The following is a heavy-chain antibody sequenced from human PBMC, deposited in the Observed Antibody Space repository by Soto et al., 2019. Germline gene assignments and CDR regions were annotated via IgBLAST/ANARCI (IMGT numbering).Heavy chain of an antibody. D-gene: IGHD2-21*02. CDR2: IRSKANSYAT. CDR3: TSSPPSYCGGDCSIPLYYYYGMDV. J-gene: IGHJ6*02. CDR1: GFTFSGSA. V-gene: IGHV3-73*01. Sequence: PGGSLRLSCAASGFTFSGSAMHWVRQASGKGLEWVGRIRSKANSYATAYAASVKGRFTISRDDPKNTAYLQMNSLKTEDTAVYYCTSSPPSYCGGDCSIPLYYYYGMDVWGQGTTVTVSS.